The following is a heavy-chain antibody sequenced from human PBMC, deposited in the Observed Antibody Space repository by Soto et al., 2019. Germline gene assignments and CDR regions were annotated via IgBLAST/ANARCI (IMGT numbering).Heavy chain of an antibody. V-gene: IGHV4-30-4*01. CDR1: GASIDSTNYY. J-gene: IGHJ6*01. D-gene: IGHD2-15*01. CDR2: IYYTGTT. CDR3: ARDQGYRDFFNASHYYYHMDV. Sequence: PSETLSLTCSVSGASIDSTNYYWTWIRQLPGKGPEWIGNIYYTGTTFYNPSLKSRLTISMDTSRNQFSLQLTSVTAADTAVYFCARDQGYRDFFNASHYYYHMDVWGQGTTVTVSS.